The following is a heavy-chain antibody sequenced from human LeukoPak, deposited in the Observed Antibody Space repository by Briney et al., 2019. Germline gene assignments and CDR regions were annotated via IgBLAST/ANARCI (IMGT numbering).Heavy chain of an antibody. V-gene: IGHV3-20*04. CDR3: ARVASWGGYPIDH. Sequence: PGGSLRLSCAASGFTFDDYAMSWVRQAPGKGLEWVSGINWNAGIISYADSVKSRFTISRDNAKNSLYLQMNSLRAEDTALYYCARVASWGGYPIDHWGQETLVTVSS. CDR2: INWNAGII. CDR1: GFTFDDYA. D-gene: IGHD3-16*01. J-gene: IGHJ4*02.